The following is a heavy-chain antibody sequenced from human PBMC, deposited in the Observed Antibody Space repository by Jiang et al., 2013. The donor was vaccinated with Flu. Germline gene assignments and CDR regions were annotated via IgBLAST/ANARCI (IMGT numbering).Heavy chain of an antibody. CDR2: IKGDEITS. J-gene: IGHJ4*02. D-gene: IGHD2-2*01. CDR1: GLTINRYW. CDR3: ATGGDAAYAY. Sequence: VQLVESGGGLVQPGGSLRLSCATSGLTINRYWMHWVRQAPGKGLVWVSLIKGDEITSTYADSVKGRFTISRDNAKNTAYLQMNSLRVEDTAVYYCATGGDAAYAYWGQGTLVTVSS. V-gene: IGHV3-74*01.